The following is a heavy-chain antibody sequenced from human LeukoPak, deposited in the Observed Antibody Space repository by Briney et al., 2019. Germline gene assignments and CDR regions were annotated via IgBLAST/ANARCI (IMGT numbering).Heavy chain of an antibody. J-gene: IGHJ4*02. CDR1: GFTFSSYG. V-gene: IGHV3-23*01. CDR3: AKGLWYSSGWCYDY. CDR2: ISGSGGST. Sequence: GGSLRLSCAASGFTFSSYGMSWVRQAPGQGLEWVSTISGSGGSTYYADSVKGRFTISRDNSKNTLYLQMNSLRAEDTAVYYCAKGLWYSSGWCYDYWGQGTLVTVSS. D-gene: IGHD6-19*01.